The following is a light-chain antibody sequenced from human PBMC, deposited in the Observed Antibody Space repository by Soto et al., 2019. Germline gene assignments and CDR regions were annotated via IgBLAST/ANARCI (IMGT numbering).Light chain of an antibody. CDR2: KAS. V-gene: IGKV1-5*03. CDR1: QSISSW. Sequence: DIQMTQPPSTLSASVGDRVTITCRASQSISSWLAWYQQKPGKAPKLLIYKASSLESGVPSRFSGSGSGTEFTLTISSLQPDDFATYYCQQYNDNPWTFGPGTKVEIK. CDR3: QQYNDNPWT. J-gene: IGKJ1*01.